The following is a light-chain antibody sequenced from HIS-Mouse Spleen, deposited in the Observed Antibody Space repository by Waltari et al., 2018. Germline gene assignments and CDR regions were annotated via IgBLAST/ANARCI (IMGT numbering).Light chain of an antibody. V-gene: IGKV1-9*01. CDR1: QGISSY. CDR2: AAS. Sequence: DIQLTQSPSFLSASVGDRVPITCRASQGISSYLAWYQQKPGNAPKLLIYAASTLQSGVPSRFSGSGSGTEFTLTISSLQPEDFATYYGQQLNSYPFTVGPGTKVDIK. J-gene: IGKJ3*01. CDR3: QQLNSYPFT.